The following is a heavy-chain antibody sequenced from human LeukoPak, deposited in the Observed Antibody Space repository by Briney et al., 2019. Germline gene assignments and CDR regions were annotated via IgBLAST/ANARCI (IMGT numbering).Heavy chain of an antibody. J-gene: IGHJ4*02. CDR3: ARRGYSYGYESPNDY. V-gene: IGHV5-51*01. CDR2: IYPGDSDT. Sequence: GESLKISCKGSGYSFTSYWIGWVRQMPGKGLEWMGIIYPGDSDTRYSPSFQGQVTISADKSISTAYLQWSSLKASDTALYYCARRGYSYGYESPNDYWGQGTLVTVSS. D-gene: IGHD5-18*01. CDR1: GYSFTSYW.